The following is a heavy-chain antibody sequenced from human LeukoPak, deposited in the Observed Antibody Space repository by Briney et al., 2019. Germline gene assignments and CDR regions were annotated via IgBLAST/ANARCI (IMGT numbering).Heavy chain of an antibody. J-gene: IGHJ4*02. D-gene: IGHD3-22*01. CDR1: GYSFTSYW. Sequence: GESLKISCKGSGYSFTSYWIGWVRQMPGKGLEWMGIIYPGDSDTRYNPSFQGQVTISADKSISTAYLQWSSLKASDTAMYYCARKYYYDSSGYAAFGYWGQGTLVTVSS. CDR2: IYPGDSDT. CDR3: ARKYYYDSSGYAAFGY. V-gene: IGHV5-51*01.